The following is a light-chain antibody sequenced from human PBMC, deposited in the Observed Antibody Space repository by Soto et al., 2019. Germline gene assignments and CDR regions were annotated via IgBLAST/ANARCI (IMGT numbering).Light chain of an antibody. J-gene: IGKJ1*01. CDR3: QQGYSTPWT. CDR2: GAS. V-gene: IGKV3-15*01. Sequence: EVLMTQSPATLSVSPGDRATLSCRASQSINSNLAWYQQQPGQAPRLLIYGASTRATGIPARFSGSGSGTDFTLTISRLEPEDFAVYYCQQGYSTPWTFGQGTKVDI. CDR1: QSINSN.